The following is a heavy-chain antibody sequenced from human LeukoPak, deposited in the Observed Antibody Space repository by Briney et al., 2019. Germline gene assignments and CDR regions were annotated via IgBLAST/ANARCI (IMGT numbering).Heavy chain of an antibody. CDR3: ARPYGVVVVAAYDY. Sequence: TGGSLRLSCAASGFTFSDYYMSWIRQAPGKGLEWVSYISSSGSTIYYADSVKGRFTISRDNARNSPYLQMNSLRAEDTAVYYCARPYGVVVVAAYDYWGQGTLVTVSS. V-gene: IGHV3-11*01. D-gene: IGHD2-15*01. CDR2: ISSSGSTI. J-gene: IGHJ4*02. CDR1: GFTFSDYY.